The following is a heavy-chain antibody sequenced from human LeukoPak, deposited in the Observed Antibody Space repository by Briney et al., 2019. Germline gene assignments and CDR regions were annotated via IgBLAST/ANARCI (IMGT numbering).Heavy chain of an antibody. CDR3: ARGVAGTWWFDP. Sequence: PGGSLRLSCAASGFTFSSYGMHWVRQAPGKGLEWVAVIWYDGSNKYYADSVKGRFTISRDNSKNWLYPQMNSLRAEDTAVYYCARGVAGTWWFDPWGQGTLVTVSS. CDR1: GFTFSSYG. D-gene: IGHD6-19*01. V-gene: IGHV3-33*01. CDR2: IWYDGSNK. J-gene: IGHJ5*02.